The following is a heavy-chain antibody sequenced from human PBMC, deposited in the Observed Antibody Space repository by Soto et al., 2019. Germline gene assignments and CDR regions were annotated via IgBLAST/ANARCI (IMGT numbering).Heavy chain of an antibody. CDR1: GFTFSSYA. Sequence: GGSLRLSCAASGFTFSSYAMSWVRQAPGKGLEWVSAISGSGGSTYYADSVKGRFTISRDNSKNTRYLQMNSLRAEDTTVYYCAKTTPVPRALPGIAAAGTPTQAFDIWGQGTMVTVSS. V-gene: IGHV3-23*01. D-gene: IGHD6-13*01. CDR3: AKTTPVPRALPGIAAAGTPTQAFDI. J-gene: IGHJ3*02. CDR2: ISGSGGST.